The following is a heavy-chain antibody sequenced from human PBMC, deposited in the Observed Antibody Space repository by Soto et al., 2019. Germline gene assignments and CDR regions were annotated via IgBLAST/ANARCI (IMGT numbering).Heavy chain of an antibody. CDR3: ARGYYYGSGSVDY. J-gene: IGHJ4*02. V-gene: IGHV3-30-3*01. CDR1: GFTFSSYA. CDR2: ISYDGSNK. D-gene: IGHD3-10*01. Sequence: QVQLVESGGGVVQPGRSLRLSCAASGFTFSSYAMHWVRQAPGKGLEWVAVISYDGSNKYYADSMKGRFTISRDNSKNTLYLQMNSLRAEDTAVYYCARGYYYGSGSVDYWGQGTLVTVSS.